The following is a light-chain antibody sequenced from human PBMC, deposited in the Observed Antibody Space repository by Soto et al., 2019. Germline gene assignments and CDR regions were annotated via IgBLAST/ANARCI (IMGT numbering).Light chain of an antibody. V-gene: IGLV2-14*01. CDR2: DVS. CDR3: SSYTITSTLV. CDR1: SSDVGGYNY. J-gene: IGLJ1*01. Sequence: QYVLTQPASVSGSPGQSITISCTGTSSDVGGYNYVSWYQQHPGKAPKLMIYDVSNRPSGVSNRFFGSKSGNTASLTISGLQAEDEADYYCSSYTITSTLVFGTGTKVTVL.